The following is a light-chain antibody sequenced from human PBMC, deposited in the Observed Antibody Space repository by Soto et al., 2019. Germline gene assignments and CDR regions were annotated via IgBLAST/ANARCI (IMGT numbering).Light chain of an antibody. Sequence: QAVVTQEPSLTVSPGGTVTLTCGSSTGAVTSGHYPSWFQQKPGQAPRTLINDTSNKHSWTPARFSGSLLGGKAALTLSGAQPEDEADYYCLLLYGGLGGVFGGGTKLTVL. V-gene: IGLV7-46*01. CDR1: TGAVTSGHY. CDR3: LLLYGGLGGV. CDR2: DTS. J-gene: IGLJ3*02.